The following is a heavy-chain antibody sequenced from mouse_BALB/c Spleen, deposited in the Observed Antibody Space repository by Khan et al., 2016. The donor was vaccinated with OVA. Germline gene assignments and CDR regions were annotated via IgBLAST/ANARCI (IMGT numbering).Heavy chain of an antibody. Sequence: VQLKESGGGLVKPGGSLKLSCAASGFTFSNYAMSWVRQTPETRLEWVATISSGGSYTYYPDSVKGRFIISRDNAQNTLYLQLSSLRSEDTDMYYCARHVVPSIYDGSSDGFDVWGAGTTVTVSS. V-gene: IGHV5-9-3*01. CDR2: ISSGGSYT. D-gene: IGHD2-3*01. J-gene: IGHJ1*01. CDR1: GFTFSNYA. CDR3: ARHVVPSIYDGSSDGFDV.